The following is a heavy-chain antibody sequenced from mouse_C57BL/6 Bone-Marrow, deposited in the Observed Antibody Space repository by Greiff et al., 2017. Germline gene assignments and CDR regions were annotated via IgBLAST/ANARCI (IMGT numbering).Heavy chain of an antibody. V-gene: IGHV1-80*01. CDR1: GYAFSSYW. D-gene: IGHD3-2*02. Sequence: VQLVESGAELVKPGASVKISCKASGYAFSSYWMNWVKQRPGKGLEWIGQIYPGDGDTNYNGKFKGKATLTADKSSSAAYMQLSNLTSEDSAVYVCARAAQATCGWFAYWGQGTLVTVSA. CDR3: ARAAQATCGWFAY. CDR2: IYPGDGDT. J-gene: IGHJ3*01.